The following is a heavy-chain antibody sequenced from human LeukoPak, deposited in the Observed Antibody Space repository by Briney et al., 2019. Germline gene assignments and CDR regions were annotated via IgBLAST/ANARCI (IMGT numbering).Heavy chain of an antibody. CDR3: ARSVDGDYVPYYYGMDV. Sequence: EASVKLSCKASGGTFSSYAISWVRQAPGQGLKWMGRIIPIFGIANYAQKFQGRVTITADKSTSTAYMELSSLRSEDTAVYYCARSVDGDYVPYYYGMDVWGQGTTVTVSS. D-gene: IGHD4-17*01. J-gene: IGHJ6*02. CDR1: GGTFSSYA. CDR2: IIPIFGIA. V-gene: IGHV1-69*04.